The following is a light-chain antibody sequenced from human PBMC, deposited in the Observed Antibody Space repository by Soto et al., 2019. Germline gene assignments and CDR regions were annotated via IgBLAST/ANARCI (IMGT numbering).Light chain of an antibody. CDR3: QSYDSSLSGYV. CDR2: ENN. CDR1: SSNIGAGYE. J-gene: IGLJ1*01. Sequence: QSVLTQPPSVSEAPGQRVTIPCTGSSSNIGAGYEAHWYQQVPGTAPKLLIYENNNRPSGVPDRFSGSKSGTSASLDITGRQAEDEAEYYCQSYDSSLSGYVFGTGTKLTVL. V-gene: IGLV1-40*01.